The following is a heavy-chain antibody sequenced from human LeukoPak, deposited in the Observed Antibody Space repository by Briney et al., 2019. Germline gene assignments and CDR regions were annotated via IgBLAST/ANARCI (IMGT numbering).Heavy chain of an antibody. CDR2: ISGYNGKT. V-gene: IGHV1-18*01. CDR1: GYIFNSYG. Sequence: GASVKVSCKASGYIFNSYGMSWVRQAPGQGLEWMGWISGYNGKTNYAQNLQGRVTMNTDTSTSTVYMELRSLRSDDTAVYYCATTTLYSSGWYTSGPRTPVLPQDYWGQGTLVTVSS. D-gene: IGHD6-19*01. CDR3: ATTTLYSSGWYTSGPRTPVLPQDY. J-gene: IGHJ4*02.